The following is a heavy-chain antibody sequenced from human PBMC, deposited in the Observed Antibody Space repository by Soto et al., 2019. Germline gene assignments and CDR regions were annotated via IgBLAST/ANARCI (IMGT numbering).Heavy chain of an antibody. CDR2: IYDAGTT. V-gene: IGHV4-39*01. D-gene: IGHD3-10*01. CDR1: GASVSRIGFH. Sequence: QVQLQESGPGLVKPSETLSLTCAVSGASVSRIGFHWGWIRQPPGQGLEWIGSIYDAGTTFYNPSLKSRVTISADTSKNHFSLRLTSVTAADTAVYYCARRGSGNTFDYLGQGTLVTVSS. CDR3: ARRGSGNTFDY. J-gene: IGHJ4*02.